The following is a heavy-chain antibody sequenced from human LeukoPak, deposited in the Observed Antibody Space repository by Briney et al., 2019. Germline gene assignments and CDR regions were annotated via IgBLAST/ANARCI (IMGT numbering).Heavy chain of an antibody. V-gene: IGHV4-34*01. CDR3: ARVGLGYCSSTSCLNWFDP. CDR1: GGSFSGYY. D-gene: IGHD2-2*01. CDR2: INHSGST. Sequence: SETLSLTCAVYGGSFSGYYWSWIRQPPGKGLEWIGEINHSGSTNYNPSFKSRVTISVDTSKNQFSLKLSSVTAADTAVYYCARVGLGYCSSTSCLNWFDPWGQGTLVTVSS. J-gene: IGHJ5*02.